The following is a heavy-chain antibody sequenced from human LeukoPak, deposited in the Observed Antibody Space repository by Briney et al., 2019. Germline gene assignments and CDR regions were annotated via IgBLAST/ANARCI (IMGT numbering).Heavy chain of an antibody. V-gene: IGHV4-4*02. Sequence: SGTLSLTCAVSGGSLSSSNSWSWVRQPPGKGLEWIGEIYHSGSTNYNPSLKRRVTISVDKSKNQFSLKLSSVTAADTAVYYCARRIGRGYSGYGASVFGAPLSYDAFDIWGQGTMVTVSS. CDR2: IYHSGST. CDR3: ARRIGRGYSGYGASVFGAPLSYDAFDI. J-gene: IGHJ3*02. D-gene: IGHD5-12*01. CDR1: GGSLSSSNS.